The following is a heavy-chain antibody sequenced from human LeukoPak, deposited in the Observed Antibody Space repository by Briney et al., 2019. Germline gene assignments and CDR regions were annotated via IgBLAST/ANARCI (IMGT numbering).Heavy chain of an antibody. D-gene: IGHD1-1*01. CDR2: INPNSGGT. Sequence: ASVKVSCKASVDTFTGSYMHGVRQAPGQGLEWMGWINPNSGGTSYAQKFQGRVTMTRDTSISTAYMELSRPRSDDTAVYYCARARDGVHFSSWGQGTLVTVSS. CDR3: ARARDGVHFSS. CDR1: VDTFTGSY. J-gene: IGHJ5*02. V-gene: IGHV1-2*02.